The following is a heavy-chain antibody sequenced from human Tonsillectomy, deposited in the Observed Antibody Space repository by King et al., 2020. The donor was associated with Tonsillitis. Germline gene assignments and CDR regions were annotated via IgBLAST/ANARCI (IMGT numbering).Heavy chain of an antibody. CDR3: ARADILTGFHAFDI. CDR2: ISSSSSYI. V-gene: IGHV3-21*01. J-gene: IGHJ3*02. D-gene: IGHD3-9*01. CDR1: GFTFSRYS. Sequence: VQLVESGGGLVKPGGSLRLSCAASGFTFSRYSMNWVRQSPGKGLEWVSSISSSSSYIYYADSVKGRFTISRDNAKNSLYLQMNSLRAEDTAVYFCARADILTGFHAFDIWGQGTMVTVSS.